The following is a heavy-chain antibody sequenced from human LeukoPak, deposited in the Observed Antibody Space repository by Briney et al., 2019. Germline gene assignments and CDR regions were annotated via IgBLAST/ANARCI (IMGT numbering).Heavy chain of an antibody. CDR1: DYTFTSYG. V-gene: IGHV1-18*01. Sequence: SVKVSCKASDYTFTSYGSSWVRQAPGQGHEWMGWMRAYNGNANYAKKPRGRVTMTTETSTSTAYMELRSVRSDETAVYYCARGNGVGELGAFDLWGQGTMATVSS. D-gene: IGHD1-26*01. J-gene: IGHJ3*01. CDR3: ARGNGVGELGAFDL. CDR2: MRAYNGNA.